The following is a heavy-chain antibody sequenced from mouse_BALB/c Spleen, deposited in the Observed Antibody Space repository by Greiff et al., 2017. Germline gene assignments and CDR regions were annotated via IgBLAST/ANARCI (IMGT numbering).Heavy chain of an antibody. CDR3: ARGPPYGNYWFAY. V-gene: IGHV5-6-5*01. D-gene: IGHD2-1*01. Sequence: EVKLMESGGGLVKPGGSLKLSCAASGFTFSSYAMSWVRQTPEKRLEWVASISSGGSTYYPDSVKGRFTISRDNARNILYLQMSSLRSEDTAMYYCARGPPYGNYWFAYWGQGTLVTVSA. CDR2: ISSGGST. J-gene: IGHJ3*01. CDR1: GFTFSSYA.